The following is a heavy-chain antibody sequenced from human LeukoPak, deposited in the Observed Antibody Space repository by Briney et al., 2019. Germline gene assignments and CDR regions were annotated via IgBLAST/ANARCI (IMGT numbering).Heavy chain of an antibody. J-gene: IGHJ3*02. V-gene: IGHV6-1*01. CDR3: AKAYDYTKSRAFDI. CDR1: GDTVSSNSAA. Sequence: SQTLSLTCAISGDTVSSNSAAWNWIRQSPSRGLEWLGRTYYRSKWYNDYAVSVKSRITINPDTSKNQFSLQLNSVTPEDTAVYYCAKAYDYTKSRAFDIWGQGTMVTVSS. CDR2: TYYRSKWYN. D-gene: IGHD3-16*01.